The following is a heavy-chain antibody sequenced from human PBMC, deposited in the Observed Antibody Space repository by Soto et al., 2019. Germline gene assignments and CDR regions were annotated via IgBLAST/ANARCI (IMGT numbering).Heavy chain of an antibody. CDR3: ARGPYEDWYLGL. CDR1: GFTFSSHT. CDR2: ISTTSTYI. Sequence: EVQLVESGGGLVKPGGSLRLSCAASGFTFSSHTMNWVRQAPGKGPEWVSSISTTSTYIYYADSVKGRFTISRDNATNSLYLQMNTLRAEDTAVYYCARGPYEDWYLGLWGRGTLVNVSS. V-gene: IGHV3-21*01. D-gene: IGHD2-8*01. J-gene: IGHJ2*01.